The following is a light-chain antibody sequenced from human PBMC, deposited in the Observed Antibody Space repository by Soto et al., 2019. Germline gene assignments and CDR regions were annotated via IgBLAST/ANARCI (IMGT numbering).Light chain of an antibody. J-gene: IGKJ2*01. V-gene: IGKV3-15*01. CDR3: HQYNNWPSEDT. CDR2: DAF. CDR1: QSVSSK. Sequence: EIVMTQSPATLSASPGERATLSCRASQSVSSKLAWYQQRPGQPPRLLIYDAFIRAPGIPARFTGSGSGTEFTLTISSLQSEDSAVYYCHQYNNWPSEDTFGLGTKLEI.